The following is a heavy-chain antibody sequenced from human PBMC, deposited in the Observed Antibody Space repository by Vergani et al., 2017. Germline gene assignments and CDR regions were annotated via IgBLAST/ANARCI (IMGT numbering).Heavy chain of an antibody. Sequence: EVQLVESGGGLVQPGGSLRLSCAASGFTFSSYSMNWVRQAPGKGLEWVSYISSSSSTIYYADSVKGRFTISRDNAKNSLYLQMNSLRAEDTAVYYCARPSYGSEYDSYYGLDVWGQGTTVIVSS. J-gene: IGHJ6*02. D-gene: IGHD3-10*01. V-gene: IGHV3-48*01. CDR1: GFTFSSYS. CDR3: ARPSYGSEYDSYYGLDV. CDR2: ISSSSSTI.